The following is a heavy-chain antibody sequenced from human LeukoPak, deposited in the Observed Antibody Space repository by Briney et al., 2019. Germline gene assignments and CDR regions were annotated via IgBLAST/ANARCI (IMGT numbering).Heavy chain of an antibody. Sequence: KPSETLSLTCAVYGGSFSGYYWSWIRQPPGKGLEWIGEINHSGSTNYNPSLKSRVTISVDTSKNQFSLKLSSVTAADTAVYYCARQGLEDYGVSGAFDIWGQGTMVTVSS. V-gene: IGHV4-34*01. CDR1: GGSFSGYY. CDR3: ARQGLEDYGVSGAFDI. CDR2: INHSGST. D-gene: IGHD4-17*01. J-gene: IGHJ3*02.